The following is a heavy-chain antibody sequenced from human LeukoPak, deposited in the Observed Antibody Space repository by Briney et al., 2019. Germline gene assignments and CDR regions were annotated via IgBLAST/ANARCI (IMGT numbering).Heavy chain of an antibody. J-gene: IGHJ6*02. D-gene: IGHD2-21*02. Sequence: GGSLRLSCAASGFTFSSYAMSWVRQAPGKGLEWVSAISGSGGSTYYADSVKGRFTISRDNAKNTLYLQMNSLRAEATAVYYCAKDCGGDCYSDHYYYYGMDVWGQGTTVTVSS. V-gene: IGHV3-23*01. CDR2: ISGSGGST. CDR3: AKDCGGDCYSDHYYYYGMDV. CDR1: GFTFSSYA.